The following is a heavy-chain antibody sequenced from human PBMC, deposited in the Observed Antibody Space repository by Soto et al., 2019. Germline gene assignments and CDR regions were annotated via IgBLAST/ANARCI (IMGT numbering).Heavy chain of an antibody. CDR3: ASGSGSWHWFDP. J-gene: IGHJ5*02. Sequence: QVQLVQSGAEVKKPGSSVKVSCKASGGTFSSYTISWVRQAPGQGLEWMGRIIPILGIANYAQKFQGRVTITADKSTSTAYMELSSLRSEDTAVYYCASGSGSWHWFDPWGQGTLVTVSS. V-gene: IGHV1-69*02. CDR2: IIPILGIA. CDR1: GGTFSSYT. D-gene: IGHD3-10*01.